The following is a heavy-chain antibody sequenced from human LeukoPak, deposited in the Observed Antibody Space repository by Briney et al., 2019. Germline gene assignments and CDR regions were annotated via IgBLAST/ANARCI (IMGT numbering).Heavy chain of an antibody. CDR3: ARESSEAVVFDY. CDR1: GFTFISYW. D-gene: IGHD6-19*01. J-gene: IGHJ4*02. V-gene: IGHV3-74*01. Sequence: GGSLRLSCAASGFTFISYWMHWVRQAPGKGLVWVSRINSDGSSTSYADSVKGRFTISRDNAENTLYLQMNSLRAEDTAVYYCARESSEAVVFDYCGQGTLVTVSS. CDR2: INSDGSST.